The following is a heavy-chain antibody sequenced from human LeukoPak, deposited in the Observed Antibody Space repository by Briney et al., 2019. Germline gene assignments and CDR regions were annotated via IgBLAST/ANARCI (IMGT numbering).Heavy chain of an antibody. CDR3: ARLNGGY. CDR1: GGSISNYY. D-gene: IGHD1-1*01. V-gene: IGHV4-59*08. J-gene: IGHJ4*02. CDR2: INYSGST. Sequence: SETLSLTCTVSGGSISNYYWSWIRQPPGRGLEWIGYINYSGSTNYNPSLKNRVTISVGTSENQFSLKVTSVTAADTAVYYCARLNGGYWGQGTLVIVSS.